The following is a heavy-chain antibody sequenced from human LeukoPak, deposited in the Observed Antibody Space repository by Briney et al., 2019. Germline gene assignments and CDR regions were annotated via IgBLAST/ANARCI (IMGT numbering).Heavy chain of an antibody. CDR3: ARQLGYCSSTSCYADKVDY. V-gene: IGHV4-39*01. J-gene: IGHJ4*02. D-gene: IGHD2-2*01. CDR1: VGSICSSSYY. Sequence: SETLPLTCTVSVGSICSSSYYWGWIRQPPGKGLEWIGSIYYCGSTYYNRSLKSRVTISVDTSKNQSSLKLSSVTGADTAVYYCARQLGYCSSTSCYADKVDYWGQGTLVTVSS. CDR2: IYYCGST.